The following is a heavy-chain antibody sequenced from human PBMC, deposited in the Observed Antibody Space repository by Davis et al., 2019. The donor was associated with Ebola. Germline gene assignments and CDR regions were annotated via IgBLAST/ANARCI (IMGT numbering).Heavy chain of an antibody. D-gene: IGHD6-6*01. J-gene: IGHJ4*02. CDR3: ARQSSSSWGDY. CDR1: GGSISSGGYS. Sequence: MPSETLSLTCAVSGGSISSGGYSWSWIRQPPGKGLEWIGDISHSGHTYYNPSLRSRLTISVDTSKNHFSLKLSSVTAADAAVYYCARQSSSSWGDYWGQGTLVTVSS. V-gene: IGHV4-30-2*03. CDR2: ISHSGHT.